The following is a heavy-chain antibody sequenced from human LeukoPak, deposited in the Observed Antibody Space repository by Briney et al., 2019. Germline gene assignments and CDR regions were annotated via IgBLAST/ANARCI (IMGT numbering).Heavy chain of an antibody. Sequence: GGSLRLSCAASGFTFSSYGMHWVRQAPGKGLEWVAIIWYDGSNKYYADSVKGRFTISRDNSKNTLYLQMNSLRAEDTAVYYCARGGYGDNPNWSDPWGQGTLVTVSS. CDR1: GFTFSSYG. D-gene: IGHD4-17*01. V-gene: IGHV3-33*01. CDR3: ARGGYGDNPNWSDP. CDR2: IWYDGSNK. J-gene: IGHJ5*02.